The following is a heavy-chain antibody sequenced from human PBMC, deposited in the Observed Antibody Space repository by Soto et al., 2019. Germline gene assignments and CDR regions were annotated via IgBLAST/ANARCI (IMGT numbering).Heavy chain of an antibody. Sequence: ASVKVSCKASGYTFTSYGISWVRQAPGQGLEWMGWISAYNGNTNYAQKLQGRVTMTTDTSTSTAYMELRSLRSDDTAVYYCARDPYYDFWSGYYVSRTFDYWGQGTLVTSPQ. CDR2: ISAYNGNT. D-gene: IGHD3-3*01. CDR3: ARDPYYDFWSGYYVSRTFDY. J-gene: IGHJ4*02. CDR1: GYTFTSYG. V-gene: IGHV1-18*01.